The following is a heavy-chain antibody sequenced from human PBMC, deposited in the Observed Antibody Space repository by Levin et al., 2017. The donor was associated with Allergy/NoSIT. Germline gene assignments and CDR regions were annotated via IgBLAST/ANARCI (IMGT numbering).Heavy chain of an antibody. CDR3: ARGSPFDY. CDR1: GGSVSSGDYY. D-gene: IGHD2/OR15-2a*01. CDR2: IYNTRGT. J-gene: IGHJ4*02. Sequence: ESLKISCTVSGGSVSSGDYYWSWIRQPPGKGLEWIAYIYNTRGTNYNSSLKSRVTISVDTSKNKFSLSLSSVTAADTAVYYCARGSPFDYWGQGTLVTVSS. V-gene: IGHV4-61*08.